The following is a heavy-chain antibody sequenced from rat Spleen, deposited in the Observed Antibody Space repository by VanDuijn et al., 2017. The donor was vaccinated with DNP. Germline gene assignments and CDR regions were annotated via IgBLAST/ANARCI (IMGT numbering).Heavy chain of an antibody. Sequence: EVQLQESGSGLVKPSQSLSLTCSVIGYSITSNYWGWIRKFPGNKMEYIGHISYSGSTNYNPSLKSRLSITRDTSRNHFFLHLISVTTEDTATYYCARWTRYFDYWGQGVMVTVSS. CDR2: ISYSGST. J-gene: IGHJ2*01. D-gene: IGHD1-7*01. CDR3: ARWTRYFDY. V-gene: IGHV3-1*01. CDR1: GYSITSNY.